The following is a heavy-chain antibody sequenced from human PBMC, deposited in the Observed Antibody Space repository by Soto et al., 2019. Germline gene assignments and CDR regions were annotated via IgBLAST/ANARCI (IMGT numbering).Heavy chain of an antibody. Sequence: SETLSLTCAANGGSFREYYWSWLRQPPGKGLEWIGEINQSGTTHYNPSLKRRINISIDTSKNQFSLNLTSVTAADTATYYCARDIISVIGGELYYYFGMDVWGQGTTVTVSS. V-gene: IGHV4-34*01. D-gene: IGHD3-16*01. CDR1: GGSFREYY. CDR2: INQSGTT. CDR3: ARDIISVIGGELYYYFGMDV. J-gene: IGHJ6*02.